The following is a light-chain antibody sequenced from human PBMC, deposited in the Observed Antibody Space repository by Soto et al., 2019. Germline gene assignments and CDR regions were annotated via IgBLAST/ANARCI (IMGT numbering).Light chain of an antibody. V-gene: IGLV2-23*01. Sequence: QSALTQPASVSGSPGQSITISCTGTSSDVGSYNLVSWYQQYPGKAPKLMIYEGSKRPSGVSNRFSGSKSGNTASLTISGLQAEDEADYYCCSYAGSHTVIFGGGTKLTVL. CDR3: CSYAGSHTVI. CDR2: EGS. CDR1: SSDVGSYNL. J-gene: IGLJ2*01.